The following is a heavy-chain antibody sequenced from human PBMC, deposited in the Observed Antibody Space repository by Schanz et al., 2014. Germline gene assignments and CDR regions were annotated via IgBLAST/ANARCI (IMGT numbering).Heavy chain of an antibody. J-gene: IGHJ4*03. Sequence: EVQLVESGGGLIQPGGSLRLSCAVSGFTVSSNYMSWVRQAPGKGLEWVSTVYMSAASTRYADSVKGRFIISRDSSKNTLFHQKNSLRTEDKAVYFCARDEGRDGYNLAFDYWGQGTLVTVSS. CDR1: GFTVSSNY. V-gene: IGHV3-53*01. CDR3: ARDEGRDGYNLAFDY. D-gene: IGHD5-12*01. CDR2: VYMSAAST.